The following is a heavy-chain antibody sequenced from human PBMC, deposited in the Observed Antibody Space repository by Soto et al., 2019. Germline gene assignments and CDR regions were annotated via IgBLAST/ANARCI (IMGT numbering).Heavy chain of an antibody. CDR2: INHSGST. Sequence: QVQLQQWGAGLLKPSETLSLTCAVYGGSFSGYYWSWIRQPPGKGLEWIGEINHSGSTNYNPSLKSRVTISVDTSKNQFSLKLSSVTAADTAVYYCARTWSYYYYGMDVWGQGTTVTVSS. V-gene: IGHV4-34*01. CDR1: GGSFSGYY. J-gene: IGHJ6*02. CDR3: ARTWSYYYYGMDV. D-gene: IGHD3-3*01.